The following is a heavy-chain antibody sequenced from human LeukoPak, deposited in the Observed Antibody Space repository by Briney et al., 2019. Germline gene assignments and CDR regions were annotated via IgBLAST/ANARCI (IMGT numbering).Heavy chain of an antibody. D-gene: IGHD3-10*01. Sequence: PGGSLRLSCAASGFTVSSNYMSWVRQAPGKGLEWVSVIYSGGSTYYADSVKGRFTISRDNSKNTLYLQMNSLRAEDTAVYYCAKPYYYGSGSYYTVREAGVGDAFDIWGQGTMVTVSS. CDR3: AKPYYYGSGSYYTVREAGVGDAFDI. V-gene: IGHV3-66*01. CDR2: IYSGGST. J-gene: IGHJ3*02. CDR1: GFTVSSNY.